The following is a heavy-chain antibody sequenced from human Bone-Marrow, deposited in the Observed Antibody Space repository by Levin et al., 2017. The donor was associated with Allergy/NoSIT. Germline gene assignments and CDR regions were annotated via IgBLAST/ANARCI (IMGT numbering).Heavy chain of an antibody. CDR3: AKAKWDLSSRDGFDV. J-gene: IGHJ3*01. Sequence: SLKISCTTAGFTFDGYALHWVRQAPGKGLEWLAGITWNSRRIDYAESVRGRFTISRDNAKNSLYLQMDSLRSEDTALYFCAKAKWDLSSRDGFDVSGQGTMVTVSS. D-gene: IGHD1-26*01. CDR2: ITWNSRRI. CDR1: GFTFDGYA. V-gene: IGHV3-9*01.